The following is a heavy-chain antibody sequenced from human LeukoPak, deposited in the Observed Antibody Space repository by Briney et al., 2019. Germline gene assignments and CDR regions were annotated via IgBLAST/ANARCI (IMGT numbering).Heavy chain of an antibody. D-gene: IGHD6-13*01. J-gene: IGHJ5*02. CDR1: GFTFSSYS. V-gene: IGHV3-21*01. CDR3: ARLGSSSQGNWFDP. Sequence: PGGSLRLSCAASGFTFSSYSMTWVRQAPGKGLEWVSSISSSSSYIYYADSVKGRFTISRDNAKNSLYLQMNSLRAEDTAVYHCARLGSSSQGNWFDPWGQGTLVTVSS. CDR2: ISSSSSYI.